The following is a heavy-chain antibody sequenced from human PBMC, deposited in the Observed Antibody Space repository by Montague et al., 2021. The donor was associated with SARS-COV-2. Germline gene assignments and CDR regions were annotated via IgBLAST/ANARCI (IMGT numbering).Heavy chain of an antibody. Sequence: CAISGDSVVGLSRRWEWHTPELQSPHERVGRPLLEKKRLNDYRGXVRSRMIINPDTSRNQFSLQLNSVTPEDTAVYYCARWDIPRGTFSVWGQGTMVTVSS. CDR1: GDSVVGLSRR. D-gene: IGHD3-16*01. CDR2: PLLEKKRLN. J-gene: IGHJ3*01. CDR3: ARWDIPRGTFSV. V-gene: IGHV6-1*01.